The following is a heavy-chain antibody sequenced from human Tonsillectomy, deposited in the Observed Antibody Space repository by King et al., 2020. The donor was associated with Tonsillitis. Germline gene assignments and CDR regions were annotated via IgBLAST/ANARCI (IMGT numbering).Heavy chain of an antibody. D-gene: IGHD1-14*01. CDR1: GYTFTGYY. Sequence: QLVQSGAEVKKPGASVKVSCKASGYTFTGYYMHWVRQAPGQGLEWMGWINPNSGGTSYAQKFQGRVTMTRDTSNSTAYMELSRLRSDDTAVYYCASRVQKLGMDRFDYWGQGTLVTVSS. CDR3: ASRVQKLGMDRFDY. V-gene: IGHV1-2*02. J-gene: IGHJ4*02. CDR2: INPNSGGT.